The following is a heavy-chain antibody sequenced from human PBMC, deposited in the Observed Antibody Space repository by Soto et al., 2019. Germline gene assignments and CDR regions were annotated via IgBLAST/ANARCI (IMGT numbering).Heavy chain of an antibody. V-gene: IGHV4-30-4*01. J-gene: IGHJ6*02. CDR1: GGSISSGDYY. CDR2: IYYSGST. Sequence: QVQLQESGPGLVKPSQTLSLTCTVSGGSISSGDYYWSWIRQPPGKGLEWIGYIYYSGSTYYNPSLKSRVTISVDTSKNQFSLKLSSVTAEDTAVYYCASVGFGELLAHGMDVWGQGTTVTVSS. D-gene: IGHD3-10*01. CDR3: ASVGFGELLAHGMDV.